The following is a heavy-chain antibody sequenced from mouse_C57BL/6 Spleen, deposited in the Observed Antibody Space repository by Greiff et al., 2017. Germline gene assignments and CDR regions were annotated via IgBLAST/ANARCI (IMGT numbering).Heavy chain of an antibody. CDR1: GYTFTDYN. Sequence: EVQLQQSGPELVKPGASVKIPCKASGYTFTDYNMDWVKQSPGKSLEWIGDINPNNGGTIYNQKFKGKATLTVDKSSSTAYMELRSLTSEDTAVYYCARVGSSRYYYAMDYWGQGTSVTVSS. J-gene: IGHJ4*01. D-gene: IGHD1-1*01. V-gene: IGHV1-18*01. CDR3: ARVGSSRYYYAMDY. CDR2: INPNNGGT.